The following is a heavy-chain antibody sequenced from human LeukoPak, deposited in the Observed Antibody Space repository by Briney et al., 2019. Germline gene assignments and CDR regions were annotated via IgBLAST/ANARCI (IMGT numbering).Heavy chain of an antibody. Sequence: ASVKVSCKASGYTFTTYGITWVRQAPGQGLEWMGWISAYNGNTNYAQKLQGRVTMTTDTSTSTAYMELRSLRFDDTAVFYCARISRNSSTYARVPDAFDIWGQGTRVTVSS. V-gene: IGHV1-18*01. J-gene: IGHJ3*02. CDR1: GYTFTTYG. D-gene: IGHD2/OR15-2a*01. CDR3: ARISRNSSTYARVPDAFDI. CDR2: ISAYNGNT.